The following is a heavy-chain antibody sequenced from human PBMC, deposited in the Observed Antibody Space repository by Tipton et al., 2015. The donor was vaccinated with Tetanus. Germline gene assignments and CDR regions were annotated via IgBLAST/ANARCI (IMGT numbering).Heavy chain of an antibody. CDR3: VRAPNRISRAYDY. J-gene: IGHJ4*02. Sequence: QLVQSGAEMKKPGSSVKVSCKASGGTFTNYALSWVRQAPGQGPEWVGGITPIFGTTNSAPKFQGRVTITADESTNTAYMELSSLRSEDTAVYYCVRAPNRISRAYDYWGQGTQITVSS. CDR1: GGTFTNYA. V-gene: IGHV1-69*01. D-gene: IGHD1-14*01. CDR2: ITPIFGTT.